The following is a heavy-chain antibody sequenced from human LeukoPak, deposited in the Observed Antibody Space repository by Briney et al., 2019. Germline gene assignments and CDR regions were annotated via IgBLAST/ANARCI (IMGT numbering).Heavy chain of an antibody. D-gene: IGHD6-19*01. CDR1: GGSISSGGYY. CDR2: LYYSGST. V-gene: IGHV4-31*03. CDR3: ARDNIVRSSGWYNWFDP. Sequence: SETLSLTCTVSGGSISSGGYYWSWIRKLPGKDLEWIGYLYYSGSTYYNPSLKSRVTISVDTSKNQFSLKLSSVTAADTAVYYCARDNIVRSSGWYNWFDPWGQGTLVTVSS. J-gene: IGHJ5*02.